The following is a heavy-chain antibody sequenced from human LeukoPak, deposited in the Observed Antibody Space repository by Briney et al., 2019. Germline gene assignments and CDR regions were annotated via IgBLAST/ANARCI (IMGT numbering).Heavy chain of an antibody. CDR3: AKDARRSSGWYFFDH. V-gene: IGHV3-23*01. CDR2: ISDSGGTT. Sequence: QTGGSLRLSCAASGFTVSDNYMSWVRQAPGKGLEWVSVISDSGGTTYYADSVKGRFTISRDNSRNTLYLQMNSLRVEDTAVYYCAKDARRSSGWYFFDHWGQGTLVTVSS. CDR1: GFTVSDNY. J-gene: IGHJ4*02. D-gene: IGHD6-19*01.